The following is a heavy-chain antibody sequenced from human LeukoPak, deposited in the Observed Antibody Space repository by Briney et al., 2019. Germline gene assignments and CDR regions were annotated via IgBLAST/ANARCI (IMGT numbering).Heavy chain of an antibody. Sequence: GGSLRLSCAASGFTFSSYGMHWVRRAPGKGLEWWAVIWYDGSNKYYADSVKGRFTISRDNSKNPLYLQMNSLRAEDTAVYYCARVHCSSTSCPYPYYHYGMDVWGKGTTVTVSS. CDR2: IWYDGSNK. D-gene: IGHD2-2*01. CDR3: ARVHCSSTSCPYPYYHYGMDV. J-gene: IGHJ6*04. CDR1: GFTFSSYG. V-gene: IGHV3-33*01.